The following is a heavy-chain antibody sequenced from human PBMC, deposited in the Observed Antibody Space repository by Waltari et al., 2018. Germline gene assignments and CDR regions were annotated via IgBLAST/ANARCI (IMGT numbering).Heavy chain of an antibody. Sequence: QVQLVQSGAEVKKPGASVKVSCKASGYTFTGYYMHWVRQAPGQGLEWMGGINPNSGNTGYAQKFQGRVTMTRNTSISTAYMELSSLRSEDTAVYYCARGRTTGISYWGQGTLVTVSS. CDR1: GYTFTGYY. CDR3: ARGRTTGISY. CDR2: INPNSGNT. V-gene: IGHV1-8*02. J-gene: IGHJ4*02. D-gene: IGHD1-1*01.